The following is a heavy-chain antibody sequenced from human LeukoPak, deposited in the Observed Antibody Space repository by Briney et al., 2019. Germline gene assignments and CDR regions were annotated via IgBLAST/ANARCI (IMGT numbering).Heavy chain of an antibody. CDR3: ARANSRSGQIDY. V-gene: IGHV3-13*01. J-gene: IGHJ4*02. D-gene: IGHD5-12*01. CDR2: IGTAGDT. Sequence: GGSLRLSCAAFGFTFSSYDMHWVRQATGKGLEWVSAIGTAGDTYYPGSVKGRFTISRENAKNSLYLQMNSLRAGDTAVYYCARANSRSGQIDYWGQGTLVTVSS. CDR1: GFTFSSYD.